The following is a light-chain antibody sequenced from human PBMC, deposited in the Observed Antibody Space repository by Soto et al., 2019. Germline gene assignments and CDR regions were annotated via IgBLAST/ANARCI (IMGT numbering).Light chain of an antibody. CDR3: QQYNDWPPFT. CDR1: QNINDK. J-gene: IGKJ3*01. V-gene: IGKV3-15*01. CDR2: GAS. Sequence: EIVMTQSPATLSVSPGERATLSRRASQNINDKLAWFQQKPGQSPRLLVIGASTTATGVPARFSGSGSGTEFTLTISSLQSEDFAVYYCQQYNDWPPFTFGPGTRVDVK.